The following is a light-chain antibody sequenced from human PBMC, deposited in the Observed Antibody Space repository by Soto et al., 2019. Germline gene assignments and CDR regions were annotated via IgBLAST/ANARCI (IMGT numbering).Light chain of an antibody. CDR1: QSIGSW. V-gene: IGKV1-5*03. Sequence: DSQITQYPSTLSASIGDKATITCRAWQSIGSWLAWYQQKPGKAPKLLISKASTLQSGVPPRFSGSGSGTEFALTISSQQPDGFASYYCEQYERYPRTFGGGTKVDIK. J-gene: IGKJ4*01. CDR3: EQYERYPRT. CDR2: KAS.